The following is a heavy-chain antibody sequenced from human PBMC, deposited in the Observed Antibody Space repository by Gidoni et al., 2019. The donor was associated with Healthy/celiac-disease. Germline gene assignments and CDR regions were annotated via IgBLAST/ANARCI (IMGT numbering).Heavy chain of an antibody. D-gene: IGHD2-2*02. CDR1: GFTFSSYA. J-gene: IGHJ6*02. Sequence: EVQLLESGGGLVQPGGSLRLSCAASGFTFSSYAMSWVRQAPGKGLEWVSAISGSGGRTYYADSVKGRFTISRDNSKNTMYLQMNSLRAEDTAVYYCAKGGYCSSTSCYIYYYGMDVWGQGTTVTVSS. CDR3: AKGGYCSSTSCYIYYYGMDV. CDR2: ISGSGGRT. V-gene: IGHV3-23*01.